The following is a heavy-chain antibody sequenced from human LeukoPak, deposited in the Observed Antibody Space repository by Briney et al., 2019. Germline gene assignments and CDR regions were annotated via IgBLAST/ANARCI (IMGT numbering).Heavy chain of an antibody. J-gene: IGHJ6*03. Sequence: SETLSLTCAVYGGSLSGYYWSWIRQPPGKGLEWIGEINHSGSTNYNPSLKSRVTISVDTSKNQFSLKLSSVTAADTAVYYCARLPRRIAAAGTSGVRDYYYYMDVWGKGTTVTVSS. CDR3: ARLPRRIAAAGTSGVRDYYYYMDV. D-gene: IGHD6-13*01. V-gene: IGHV4-34*01. CDR1: GGSLSGYY. CDR2: INHSGST.